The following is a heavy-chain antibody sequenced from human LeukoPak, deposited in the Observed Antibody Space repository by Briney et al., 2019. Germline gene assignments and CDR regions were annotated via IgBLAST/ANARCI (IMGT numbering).Heavy chain of an antibody. V-gene: IGHV3-21*01. Sequence: GGSLRLSCAASGFTFSSYSMNWVPQAPGKGLEWVSSISSSSSYIYYADSVKGRFTISRDNAKNSLYLQMNSLRAEDTAVYYCARALVRATMVWYFDLWGRGTLVTVSS. J-gene: IGHJ2*01. CDR3: ARALVRATMVWYFDL. CDR1: GFTFSSYS. D-gene: IGHD5-12*01. CDR2: ISSSSSYI.